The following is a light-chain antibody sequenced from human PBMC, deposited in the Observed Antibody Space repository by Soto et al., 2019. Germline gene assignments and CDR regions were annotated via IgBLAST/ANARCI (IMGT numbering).Light chain of an antibody. CDR1: QSISKP. CDR2: GTS. V-gene: IGKV1-39*01. Sequence: DIQLTQTPYSLSASVGDRVTISCRASQSISKPLNWYQKKPGKAPNLLIYGTSGVHSGVPSRFSGSGSGTDFNLTISILQREDFATYCSPQSYCPLCTFGQGTKADI. CDR3: PQSYCPLCT. J-gene: IGKJ1*01.